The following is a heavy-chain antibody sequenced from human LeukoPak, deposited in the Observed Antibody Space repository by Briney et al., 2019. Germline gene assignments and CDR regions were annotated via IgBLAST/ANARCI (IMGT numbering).Heavy chain of an antibody. Sequence: GGSLRLSCAVSGFTFSSYWMSWVRQGPGKGLEWVANINRDGSEKYYVDSVKGRFTISRDNAKNTLYLQMNSLRDEDTAVYYCARDLAYGFDYWGQGTLVTVSS. D-gene: IGHD3-10*01. J-gene: IGHJ4*02. V-gene: IGHV3-7*01. CDR1: GFTFSSYW. CDR3: ARDLAYGFDY. CDR2: INRDGSEK.